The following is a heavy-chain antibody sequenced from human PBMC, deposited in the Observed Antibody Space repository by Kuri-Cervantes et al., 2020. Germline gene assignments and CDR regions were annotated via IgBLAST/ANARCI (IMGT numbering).Heavy chain of an antibody. Sequence: GGSLRLSCAASGFTFSSYEMNWVRQAPGKGLEWVSYISSSGSTIYYADSAKGRFTISRDNAKNSLYLQMNSLRAEDTALYYCAKDMGYCSVGYCYSFDYWGQGTLVTVSS. D-gene: IGHD2-15*01. V-gene: IGHV3-48*03. CDR1: GFTFSSYE. CDR2: ISSSGSTI. CDR3: AKDMGYCSVGYCYSFDY. J-gene: IGHJ4*02.